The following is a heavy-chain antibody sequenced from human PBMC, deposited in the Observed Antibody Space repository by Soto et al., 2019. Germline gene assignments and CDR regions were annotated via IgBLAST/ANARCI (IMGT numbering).Heavy chain of an antibody. CDR3: SKLDGYNIGK. CDR1: GFTFTGSA. Sequence: PGGSLRLSCAASGFTFTGSAMHWVRQASGKGLEWVGRIRDRTNNYATAYAASVKGRFTISRDDSKNTTYLQMNSLKTEDTAVYYRSKLDGYNIGKWAQGTLVTVSS. V-gene: IGHV3-73*01. CDR2: IRDRTNNYAT. J-gene: IGHJ1*01. D-gene: IGHD5-12*01.